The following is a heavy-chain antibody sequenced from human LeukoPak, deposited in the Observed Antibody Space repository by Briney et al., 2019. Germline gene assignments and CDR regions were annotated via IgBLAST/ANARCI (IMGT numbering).Heavy chain of an antibody. CDR1: GGSFSGYY. CDR3: ARSYYYGSGSYCY. D-gene: IGHD3-10*01. J-gene: IGHJ4*02. Sequence: SETLSLTCAVYGGSFSGYYWSWIRQPPGKGLEWIGEINHSGSTNYNPSLKNRVTISVDTSKNQFSLKLSSVTAADTAVYYCARSYYYGSGSYCYWGQGTLVTVSS. CDR2: INHSGST. V-gene: IGHV4-34*01.